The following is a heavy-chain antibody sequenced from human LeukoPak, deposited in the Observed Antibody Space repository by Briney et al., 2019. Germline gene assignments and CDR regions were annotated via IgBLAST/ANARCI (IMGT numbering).Heavy chain of an antibody. J-gene: IGHJ4*02. CDR2: ISSRGSTI. D-gene: IGHD3-9*01. V-gene: IGHV3-48*03. CDR3: AEDGIRYFDWLLPPPYFDY. Sequence: PGGSLRLSCPASGFTFRSYEINWVRQAPGKGLECVSYISSRGSTISYADSVKGRFTISRDNAKNSLYLQMNSLRAEDTAFFFQAEDGIRYFDWLLPPPYFDYWGQGTLVTVSS. CDR1: GFTFRSYE.